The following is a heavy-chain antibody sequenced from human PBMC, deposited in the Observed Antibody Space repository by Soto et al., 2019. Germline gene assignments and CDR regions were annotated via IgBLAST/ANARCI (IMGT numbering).Heavy chain of an antibody. D-gene: IGHD4-17*01. CDR1: GGTFSSYA. Sequence: ASVKVSCKASGGTFSSYAISWVRQAPGQGLEWMGGIIPIFGTANYAQKFQGRVTITADESTSTAYVELSSLRSEDTAVYYCARFYGDYVWFDPWGQGTLVTVSS. CDR2: IIPIFGTA. J-gene: IGHJ5*02. CDR3: ARFYGDYVWFDP. V-gene: IGHV1-69*13.